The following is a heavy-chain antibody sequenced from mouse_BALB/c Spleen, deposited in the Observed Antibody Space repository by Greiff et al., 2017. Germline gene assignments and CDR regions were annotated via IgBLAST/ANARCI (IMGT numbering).Heavy chain of an antibody. D-gene: IGHD2-4*01. Sequence: EVKLVESGGGLVKPGGSLKLSCAASGFTFSSYAMSWVRQTPEKRLEWVATISSGGSYTYYPDSVKGRFTISRDNAKNTLYLQMSSLKSEDTAMYYCARLSTMITNWFAYWGQGTLVTVSA. CDR1: GFTFSSYA. V-gene: IGHV5-9-3*01. CDR2: ISSGGSYT. J-gene: IGHJ3*01. CDR3: ARLSTMITNWFAY.